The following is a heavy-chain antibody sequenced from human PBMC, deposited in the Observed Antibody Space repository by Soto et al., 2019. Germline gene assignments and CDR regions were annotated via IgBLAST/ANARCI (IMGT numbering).Heavy chain of an antibody. J-gene: IGHJ4*02. D-gene: IGHD3-3*01. CDR2: INHSGST. Sequence: SETLSLTCAVYGGSFSGYYWSWIRQPPGKGLEWIGEINHSGSTNYNPSLKSRVTISVDTSKNQFSLKLSSVTAADTAVYYCARSYPLLRFLEWLSTYFDYWGQGTLVTVSS. CDR3: ARSYPLLRFLEWLSTYFDY. V-gene: IGHV4-34*01. CDR1: GGSFSGYY.